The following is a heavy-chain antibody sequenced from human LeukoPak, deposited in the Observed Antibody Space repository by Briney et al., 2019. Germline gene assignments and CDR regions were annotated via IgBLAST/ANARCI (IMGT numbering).Heavy chain of an antibody. V-gene: IGHV4-59*01. D-gene: IGHD6-19*01. J-gene: IGHJ5*02. Sequence: PSETLSLTCSVSGDSISSYYWNWIRQPPGKGLEWIGYIYYSGITNYNPSLKSRVTISVDTSKNQFSLKLNSVTAADTAVYYCARAGYSIGWYNFFDPWGQGTLVAVSS. CDR2: IYYSGIT. CDR1: GDSISSYY. CDR3: ARAGYSIGWYNFFDP.